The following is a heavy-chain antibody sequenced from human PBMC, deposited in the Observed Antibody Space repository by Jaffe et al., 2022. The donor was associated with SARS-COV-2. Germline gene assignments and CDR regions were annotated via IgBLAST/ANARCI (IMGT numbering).Heavy chain of an antibody. Sequence: QVQLQQWGAGLLKPSETLSLTCAVYGGSFSGYFWSWIRQPPGKGLEWIGEVNHRGGTNYNPSLTSRVTISVDTSKNQFSLRLNSVTAADTAVYYCARGTYYYETSGYYYWGQGTLVTVSS. V-gene: IGHV4-34*01. CDR3: ARGTYYYETSGYYY. D-gene: IGHD3-22*01. J-gene: IGHJ4*02. CDR1: GGSFSGYF. CDR2: VNHRGGT.